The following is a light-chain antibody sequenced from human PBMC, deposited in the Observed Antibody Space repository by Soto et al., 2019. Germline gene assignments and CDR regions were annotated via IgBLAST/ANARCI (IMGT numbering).Light chain of an antibody. CDR3: QQYKSYSWA. Sequence: DMHMTQSPSTLSASLGDRVTITFRASQSINIWLAWYQQKPGKAPKVLIYDASSLKSGVPSRFSGSGSGTEFTLTISSLQPDDFATYYCQQYKSYSWAFGQGTKVDIK. CDR1: QSINIW. CDR2: DAS. J-gene: IGKJ1*01. V-gene: IGKV1-5*01.